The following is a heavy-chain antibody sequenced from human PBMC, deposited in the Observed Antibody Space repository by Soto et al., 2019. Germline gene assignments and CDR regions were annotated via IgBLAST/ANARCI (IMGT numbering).Heavy chain of an antibody. Sequence: SETLSLTCTVSGGSISSYYWSWIRQPPGKGLEWIGYIYYSGSTNYNPSLKSRVTISVDTSKNQFSLKLSSVTAADTAVYYCARVTYYDFWSGYFPYMDVWGKGITVTVSS. J-gene: IGHJ6*03. CDR2: IYYSGST. CDR3: ARVTYYDFWSGYFPYMDV. CDR1: GGSISSYY. V-gene: IGHV4-59*08. D-gene: IGHD3-3*01.